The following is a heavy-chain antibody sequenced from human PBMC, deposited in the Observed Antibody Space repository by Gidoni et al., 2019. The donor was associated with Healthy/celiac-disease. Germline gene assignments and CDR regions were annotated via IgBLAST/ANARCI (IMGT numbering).Heavy chain of an antibody. CDR3: AKDHMITFGGVPDY. Sequence: QVQLVESGGGVVQPGRSLKLSCAASGFTFSSYGMHWVRQAPGKGLEWVAVISYDGSNKYYADSVKGRFTISRDNSKNTLYLQMNSLRAEDTAVYYCAKDHMITFGGVPDYWGQGTLVTVSS. CDR1: GFTFSSYG. CDR2: ISYDGSNK. V-gene: IGHV3-30*18. J-gene: IGHJ4*02. D-gene: IGHD3-16*01.